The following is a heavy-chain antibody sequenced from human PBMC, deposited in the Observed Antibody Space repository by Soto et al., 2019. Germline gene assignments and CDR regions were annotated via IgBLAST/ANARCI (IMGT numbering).Heavy chain of an antibody. CDR2: ISYDGSNK. CDR3: ARDLRIQLWFSHYYSYGMDV. J-gene: IGHJ6*02. Sequence: QVQLVESGGGVVQPGRSLRLSCAASGFTFSSYAMHWVRQAPGKGLEWVAVISYDGSNKYYADSVKGRFTISRDNSKNTLYLQMNSLRAEDTAVYYCARDLRIQLWFSHYYSYGMDVWGQGTTVTVSS. CDR1: GFTFSSYA. V-gene: IGHV3-30-3*01. D-gene: IGHD5-18*01.